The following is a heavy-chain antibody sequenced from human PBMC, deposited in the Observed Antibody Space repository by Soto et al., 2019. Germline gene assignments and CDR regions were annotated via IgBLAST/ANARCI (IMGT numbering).Heavy chain of an antibody. V-gene: IGHV4-59*08. CDR1: GGSISSYY. J-gene: IGHJ6*03. CDR3: ARRGAEPGYYYYYYMDV. D-gene: IGHD2-15*01. Sequence: SETLSLTCTVSGGSISSYYGSWIRQPPGKGLEWIGYIYYSGSTNYNPSLKSRVAISVDTSKNQFSLKLSSVTAADTAVYYCARRGAEPGYYYYYYMDVWGKGTTVTVSS. CDR2: IYYSGST.